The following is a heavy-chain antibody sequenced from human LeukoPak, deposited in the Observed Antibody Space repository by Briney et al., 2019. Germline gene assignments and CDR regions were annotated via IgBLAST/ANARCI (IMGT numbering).Heavy chain of an antibody. Sequence: SETLSLTCTVSGGSVSSGSYYWGWIRQPPGKGLEWIGYIYYSGSTNYNPSLKSRVTISVDTSKNQFSLKLSSVTAADAAAYYCARGDYDILTRTYYYYYYGMDVWGKGTTVTVSS. V-gene: IGHV4-61*01. CDR1: GGSVSSGSYY. J-gene: IGHJ6*04. CDR3: ARGDYDILTRTYYYYYYGMDV. D-gene: IGHD3-9*01. CDR2: IYYSGST.